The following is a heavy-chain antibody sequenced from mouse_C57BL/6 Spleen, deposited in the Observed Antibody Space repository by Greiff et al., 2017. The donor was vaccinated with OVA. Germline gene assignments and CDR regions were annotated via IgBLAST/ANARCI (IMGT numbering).Heavy chain of an antibody. V-gene: IGHV1-50*01. Sequence: VQLQQSGAELVKPGASVKLSCKASGYTFTSYWMQWVKQRPGQGLEWIGEIDPSDSYTNYNQKFKGKVTLTVDTSSSTAYMQLSSLTSEDSAVYYCARFGSSGYGCDYWGQGTTLTVSS. D-gene: IGHD3-2*02. CDR2: IDPSDSYT. CDR1: GYTFTSYW. J-gene: IGHJ2*01. CDR3: ARFGSSGYGCDY.